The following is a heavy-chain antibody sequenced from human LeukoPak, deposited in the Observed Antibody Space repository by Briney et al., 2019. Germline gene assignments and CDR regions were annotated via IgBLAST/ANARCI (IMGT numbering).Heavy chain of an antibody. Sequence: ASVTVSCKASGYTFTDYYMHWVRQVPGQGLEWMGWIKPNNGGTNYAQKFQGRATLTRDTSISTAYMDLTRLTSDDAAVYFCARGTTQYSSSAFDYWGQGSLVTVSS. V-gene: IGHV1-2*02. J-gene: IGHJ4*02. CDR2: IKPNNGGT. D-gene: IGHD6-13*01. CDR1: GYTFTDYY. CDR3: ARGTTQYSSSAFDY.